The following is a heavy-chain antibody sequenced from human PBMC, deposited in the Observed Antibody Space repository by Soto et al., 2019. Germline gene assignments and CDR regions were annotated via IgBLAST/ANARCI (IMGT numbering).Heavy chain of an antibody. Sequence: VGSLRLSCAVSGFTFNDYAMSWVRQAPGKGLEWVSTISGSLGSAYYAASVEGRFTISGDNSNNTLYLQMNGLRVEDTATYYCAKDSRLPGFGLLIHAFDIWGHGTMVTVSS. CDR2: ISGSLGSA. V-gene: IGHV3-23*01. CDR3: AKDSRLPGFGLLIHAFDI. CDR1: GFTFNDYA. J-gene: IGHJ3*02. D-gene: IGHD3-3*01.